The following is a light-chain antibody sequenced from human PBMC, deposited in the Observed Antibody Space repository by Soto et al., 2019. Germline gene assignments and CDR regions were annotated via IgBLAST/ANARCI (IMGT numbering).Light chain of an antibody. Sequence: DIQMTQSPSTLSAFVGDGVTITCRASQTIISWLAWYQQKPGKAPKLLIYRASSLETGVPSRFSGSGSGTEFTLTISSLQPDDVATYCCQQYNSYPFTFGPGTKVAIK. CDR3: QQYNSYPFT. CDR1: QTIISW. V-gene: IGKV1-5*03. J-gene: IGKJ3*01. CDR2: RAS.